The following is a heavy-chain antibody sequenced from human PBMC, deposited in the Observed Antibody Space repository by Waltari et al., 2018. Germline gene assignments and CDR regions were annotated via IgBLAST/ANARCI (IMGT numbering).Heavy chain of an antibody. CDR1: GGSFSGHY. J-gene: IGHJ4*02. CDR2: SGQTGST. D-gene: IGHD5-12*01. Sequence: QVQLQQWGAGLLKPSETLSLTGAVYGGSFSGHYWSWIRPPPGKGLEWAGESGQTGSTHYNPSLKSRITLSVDTSKNQFSLQLSSVTAADTAVYYCARGALRDGYKLDYWDQGTLVTVSS. V-gene: IGHV4-34*01. CDR3: ARGALRDGYKLDY.